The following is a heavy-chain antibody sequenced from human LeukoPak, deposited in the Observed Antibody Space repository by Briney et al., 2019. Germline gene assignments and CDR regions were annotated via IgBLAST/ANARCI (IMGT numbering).Heavy chain of an antibody. V-gene: IGHV4-38-2*02. Sequence: PSETLSLTCAVSGYSISSGYYWGWIRQPPGKGLEWIGSIYHSGSTYYNPSLKSRVTISVDTSKNQFSLKLSSVTAADTAVYYCARDSGSGWPIDYWGQGTPVTVSS. CDR1: GYSISSGYY. D-gene: IGHD6-19*01. J-gene: IGHJ4*02. CDR3: ARDSGSGWPIDY. CDR2: IYHSGST.